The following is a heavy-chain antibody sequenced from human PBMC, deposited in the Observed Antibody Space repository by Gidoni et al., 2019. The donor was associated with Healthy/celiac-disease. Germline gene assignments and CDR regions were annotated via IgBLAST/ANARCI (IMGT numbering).Heavy chain of an antibody. D-gene: IGHD3-10*01. CDR2: ISYDGSNK. Sequence: QVQLVESGGGVFQPGRSLRLSCAASGFTFSSYGMHWVRQAPGKGLEWVAVISYDGSNKYYADSVKGRFTISRDNSKNTLYLQMNSLRAEDTAVYYCAKAIANYYGSAHFDYWGQGTLVTVSS. CDR3: AKAIANYYGSAHFDY. CDR1: GFTFSSYG. J-gene: IGHJ4*02. V-gene: IGHV3-30*18.